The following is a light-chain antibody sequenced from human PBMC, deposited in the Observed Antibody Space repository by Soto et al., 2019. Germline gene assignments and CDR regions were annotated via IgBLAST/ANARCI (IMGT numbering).Light chain of an antibody. CDR3: AAGDDSLSGHV. CDR2: RNN. J-gene: IGLJ1*01. Sequence: QSALTQPPSASGTPGQRVTISCSGSSSNIGSNYVYWYQQLPGTAPKLLIYRNNQRPSGVPDRFSGSKSGTSASLAISGLRSEDEADYYCAAGDDSLSGHVFGTGTKVTVL. CDR1: SSNIGSNY. V-gene: IGLV1-47*01.